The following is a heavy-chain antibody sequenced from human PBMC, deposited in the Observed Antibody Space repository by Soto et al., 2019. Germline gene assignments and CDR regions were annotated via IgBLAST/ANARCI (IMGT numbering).Heavy chain of an antibody. CDR1: GFTFSSYS. J-gene: IGHJ4*02. D-gene: IGHD1-1*01. CDR3: AREPVGWKTAALGY. V-gene: IGHV3-48*02. Sequence: GGSLRLSCAASGFTFSSYSMNWVRQAPGKGLEWVSYISSSSSTIYYADSVKGRFTISRDNAKNSLYLQMNSLRDEDTAVYYCAREPVGWKTAALGYWGQGTLVTVSS. CDR2: ISSSSSTI.